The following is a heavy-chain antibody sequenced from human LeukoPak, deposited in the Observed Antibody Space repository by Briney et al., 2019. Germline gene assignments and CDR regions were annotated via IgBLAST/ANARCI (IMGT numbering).Heavy chain of an antibody. CDR2: INQDGTEK. D-gene: IGHD2-8*01. V-gene: IGHV3-7*04. CDR1: GFTFSTYW. J-gene: IGHJ4*02. CDR3: ARSMGDY. Sequence: GGSLRLSCAASGFTFSTYWMTWVRQAPGKGLEWVANINQDGTEKNYVDSVKGRFTISRDNAKNSLYLQMNSLRAEDTAVYYCARSMGDYWGQGTLVTVSS.